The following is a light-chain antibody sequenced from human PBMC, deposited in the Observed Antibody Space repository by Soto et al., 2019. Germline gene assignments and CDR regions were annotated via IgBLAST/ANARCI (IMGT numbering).Light chain of an antibody. CDR1: QSISSW. CDR3: QQYNSYSKYT. CDR2: DAS. V-gene: IGKV1-5*01. Sequence: DIQMTQSPSTLSASVGDRVTITCRARQSISSWLAWYQQKPGKAPKLLIYDASSLESGGPSRFSGSGSGTEFTLTISSLQPDDFATYYCQQYNSYSKYTFGQGTKLEIK. J-gene: IGKJ2*01.